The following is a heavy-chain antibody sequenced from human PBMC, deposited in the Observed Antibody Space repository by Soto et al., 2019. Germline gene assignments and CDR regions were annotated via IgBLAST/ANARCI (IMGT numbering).Heavy chain of an antibody. J-gene: IGHJ5*02. CDR3: ARDGPYSSSLYWFDP. V-gene: IGHV4-31*03. CDR2: IYYSGST. D-gene: IGHD6-13*01. CDR1: RGSISSGGYY. Sequence: SETLSLTCTVSRGSISSGGYYWIWIRQHPGKGLEWIGYIYYSGSTYYNPSLKSRVTISVDTSKNQSSLKLSSVTAADTAVYYCARDGPYSSSLYWFDPWGQGTLVTVFS.